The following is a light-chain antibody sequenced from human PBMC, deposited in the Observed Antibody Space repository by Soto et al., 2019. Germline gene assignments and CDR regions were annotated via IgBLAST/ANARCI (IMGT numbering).Light chain of an antibody. J-gene: IGLJ3*02. V-gene: IGLV2-23*01. Sequence: QSALTQPASVSGSPGQSITISCTGTNSDVGSHNFVSWYQQYPGKAPKLLIYEASKRPSGLSNRFSGSKSGNTASLTISGVQAADEADYYCCSLTNGATWVFGGGTKLTVL. CDR2: EAS. CDR3: CSLTNGATWV. CDR1: NSDVGSHNF.